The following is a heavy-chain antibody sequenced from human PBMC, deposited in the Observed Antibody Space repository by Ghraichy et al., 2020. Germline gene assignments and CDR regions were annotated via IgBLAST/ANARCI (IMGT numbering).Heavy chain of an antibody. CDR2: VSGSGDIT. J-gene: IGHJ4*02. CDR3: AKDRIVAANMGAYVH. CDR1: GFAFSSYA. Sequence: GGSLRLSCAASGFAFSSYALTWVRQAPGKGLEWVSSVSGSGDITNYADSVKGRFTMFRDNSKNTLYLQMNSLRVEDTAVYYCAKDRIVAANMGAYVHWGQGTLVTVSS. V-gene: IGHV3-23*01. D-gene: IGHD6-13*01.